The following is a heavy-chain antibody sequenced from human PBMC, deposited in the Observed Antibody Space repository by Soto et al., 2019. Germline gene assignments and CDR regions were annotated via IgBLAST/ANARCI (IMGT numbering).Heavy chain of an antibody. V-gene: IGHV4-34*01. CDR2: INHSGST. CDR1: GGSFSGYY. J-gene: IGHJ4*02. Sequence: SETLSLTCAVYGGSFSGYYWSWIRQPPGKGLEWIGEINHSGSTNYNPSLKSRVTISVDTSKNQFSLKLSSVTAADTAVYYCARGPNYGDYMFDYWGQGTLVTVPQ. CDR3: ARGPNYGDYMFDY. D-gene: IGHD4-17*01.